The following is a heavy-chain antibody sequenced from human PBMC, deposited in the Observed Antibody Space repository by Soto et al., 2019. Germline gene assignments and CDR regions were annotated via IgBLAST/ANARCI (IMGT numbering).Heavy chain of an antibody. CDR2: INGGSTT. J-gene: IGHJ6*02. V-gene: IGHV3-23*01. Sequence: EVQLLESGGGLVQPGGSLRLSCAASGFTFSSYAMSWVRQAPGKGLEWATAINGGSTTYYADSVKGRFTISRDNSKTPVYLQLNSLRAENTAVYYCAKERDWSGVSGRHVGAQGPTFTVSS. D-gene: IGHD3-3*01. CDR3: AKERDWSGVSGRHV. CDR1: GFTFSSYA.